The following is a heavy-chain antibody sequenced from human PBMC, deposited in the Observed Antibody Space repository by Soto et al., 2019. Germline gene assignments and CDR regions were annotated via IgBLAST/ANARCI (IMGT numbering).Heavy chain of an antibody. CDR3: ARDRLTGGGAFDI. V-gene: IGHV4-4*02. J-gene: IGHJ3*02. Sequence: QVQLQETGPGLVKPSGTLSLTCAVSSGSISSSNWWNWVRQPPGKELEWIGEIYHSGLIKYNPSLESRVTISVDKSKNQFSLQLSSVTAADTAVYYCARDRLTGGGAFDIWGQGTMVTVSS. CDR1: SGSISSSNW. CDR2: IYHSGLI. D-gene: IGHD6-25*01.